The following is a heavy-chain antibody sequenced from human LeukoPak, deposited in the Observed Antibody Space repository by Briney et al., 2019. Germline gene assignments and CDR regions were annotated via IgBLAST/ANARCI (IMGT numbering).Heavy chain of an antibody. CDR3: ARKRITMVRGVTAYYYYYYMDV. CDR1: GGSISSGDYY. V-gene: IGHV4-30-4*08. CDR2: IYYSGST. J-gene: IGHJ6*03. D-gene: IGHD3-10*01. Sequence: SQTLSLTCTVSGGSISSGDYYWSWIRQPPGKGLEWIGYIYYSGSTYYNPSPKSRVTISVDTSKNQFSLKLSSVTAADTAVYYCARKRITMVRGVTAYYYYYYMDVWGKGTTVTVSS.